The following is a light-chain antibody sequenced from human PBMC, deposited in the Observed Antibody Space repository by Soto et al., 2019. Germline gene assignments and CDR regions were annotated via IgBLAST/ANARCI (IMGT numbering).Light chain of an antibody. V-gene: IGKV3-20*01. CDR2: GAS. CDR1: QSVSGNS. CDR3: QQYGSSPYT. J-gene: IGKJ2*01. Sequence: IVLTQSPGTLSLSPGDGATLSCRASQSVSGNSLAWYQQKPGEAHRLLIYGASSKATGIPDKFSGSGSGTDFTLTISRLQPEDFAVYYCQQYGSSPYTFGPGTKLEIK.